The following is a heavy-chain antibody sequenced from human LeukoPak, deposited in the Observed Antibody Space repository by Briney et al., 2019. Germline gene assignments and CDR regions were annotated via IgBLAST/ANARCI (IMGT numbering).Heavy chain of an antibody. CDR1: GGSISSGSYY. V-gene: IGHV4-61*02. CDR2: IYTSGST. CDR3: ASGYCSSTSCHPPYYGMDV. Sequence: SQTLSLTCTVSGGSISSGSYYWSWIRPPAGKGREWIGRIYTSGSTNYNPSLKSRVTISVDTSKNQFSRKLSSVTAADTAVYYCASGYCSSTSCHPPYYGMDVWGQGTTVTVSS. D-gene: IGHD2-2*01. J-gene: IGHJ6*02.